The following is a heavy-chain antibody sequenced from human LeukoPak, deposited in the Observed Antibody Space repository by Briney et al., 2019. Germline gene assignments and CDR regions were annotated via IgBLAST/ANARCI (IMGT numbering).Heavy chain of an antibody. J-gene: IGHJ4*02. D-gene: IGHD3-10*01. CDR2: ISSSSDYI. CDR3: ARDTGSGSYWGIFDY. Sequence: GGSLRLSCAASGFTFSSYNMNWVRQAPGKGLEGVSAISSSSDYIYYADSVKGRFTISRDNSKNSLYLQMNSLRAEDTAVYYCARDTGSGSYWGIFDYWGQGTLVTVSS. CDR1: GFTFSSYN. V-gene: IGHV3-21*06.